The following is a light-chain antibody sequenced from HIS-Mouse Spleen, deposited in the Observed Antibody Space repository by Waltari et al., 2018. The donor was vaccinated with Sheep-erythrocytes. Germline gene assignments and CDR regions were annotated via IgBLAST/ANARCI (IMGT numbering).Light chain of an antibody. CDR3: QTWGTGIHVV. Sequence: QLVLTQSPSASASLGASAKLTCTLSSGHSSYALPRQQQQPEKGPRYLMKLNSDGSHSKGDGIPDRFSGSSSGAERYLTISSLQSEDEADYYCQTWGTGIHVVFGGGTKLTVL. CDR2: LNSDGSH. CDR1: SGHSSYA. V-gene: IGLV4-69*01. J-gene: IGLJ2*01.